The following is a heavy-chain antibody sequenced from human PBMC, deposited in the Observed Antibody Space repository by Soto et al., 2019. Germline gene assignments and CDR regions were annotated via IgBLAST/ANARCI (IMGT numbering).Heavy chain of an antibody. CDR1: GGTFSSYA. CDR3: ATEHKRYYGSSGYCYYYYCMDV. J-gene: IGHJ6*02. D-gene: IGHD3-22*01. V-gene: IGHV1-69*01. Sequence: QVQLVQSGAEVKKPGSSVKVSCKASGGTFSSYAISWVRQAPGQGLEWMGGIIPIFGSANYAQKFQGRVTITEDESTSTASRDLSSLRSEDTDVYYCATEHKRYYGSSGYCYYYYCMDVFGQGTTVTV. CDR2: IIPIFGSA.